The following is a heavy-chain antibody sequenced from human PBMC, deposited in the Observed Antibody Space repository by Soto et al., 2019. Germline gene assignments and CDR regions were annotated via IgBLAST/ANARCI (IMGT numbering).Heavy chain of an antibody. Sequence: TLSLTCAVSGGSISSGGYSWSWIRQPPGKGLEWIGYIYHSGSTYYNPSLKSRVTISVDRSKNQFSLKLRSVTAADTAVYYCARGAPVFMQHWGQGTLVTVSS. J-gene: IGHJ1*01. V-gene: IGHV4-30-2*01. CDR3: ARGAPVFMQH. D-gene: IGHD3-10*01. CDR1: GGSISSGGYS. CDR2: IYHSGST.